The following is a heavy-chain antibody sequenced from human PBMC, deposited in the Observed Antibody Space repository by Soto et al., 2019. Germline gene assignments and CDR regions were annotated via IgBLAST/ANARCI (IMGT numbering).Heavy chain of an antibody. D-gene: IGHD3-22*01. CDR1: GGPFRNYA. CDR3: ARESYYYDSSGLSGYYGMDV. J-gene: IGHJ6*02. Sequence: ASVKVSCKASGGPFRNYAVNWVRQAPGQGLEWMGGIIPVFGTANYAQKFQGRVTITADESTSTAYMELSSLRSEDTAVYYCARESYYYDSSGLSGYYGMDVWGQGTTVTVSS. CDR2: IIPVFGTA. V-gene: IGHV1-69*13.